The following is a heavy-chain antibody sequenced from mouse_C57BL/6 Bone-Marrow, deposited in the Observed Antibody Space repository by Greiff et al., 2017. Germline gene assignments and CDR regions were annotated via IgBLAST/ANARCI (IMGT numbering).Heavy chain of an antibody. V-gene: IGHV1S81*02. CDR3: SRSGYGGFAY. D-gene: IGHD1-1*02. CDR1: GYTFTSYY. Sequence: VQLQQPGAELVKPGASVKLSCKSSGYTFTSYYMSWVKQRPGQGLEWIGGINPSNGGTNFNEKFKSKATLTADKSSNTAYMQLSSLTSEYSAVYYCSRSGYGGFAYWGQGTLVTDSA. J-gene: IGHJ3*01. CDR2: INPSNGGT.